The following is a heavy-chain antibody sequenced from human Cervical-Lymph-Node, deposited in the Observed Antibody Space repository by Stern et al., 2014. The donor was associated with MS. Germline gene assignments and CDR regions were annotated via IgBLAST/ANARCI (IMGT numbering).Heavy chain of an antibody. CDR1: GFTFEDYG. CDR3: ARAFCTGGVCYSFPFYGMDV. V-gene: IGHV3-20*01. J-gene: IGHJ6*02. CDR2: FNWTGGST. D-gene: IGHD2-8*02. Sequence: EVQLVDSGGGVVRPGRSLRLSCAAAGFTFEDYGMSLVRQGPGKGLEWVAAFNWTGGSTVYAGAVQGRFTISRDNAKNSLYLQMNSLRAEDTALYHCARAFCTGGVCYSFPFYGMDVWGQGTTVTVSS.